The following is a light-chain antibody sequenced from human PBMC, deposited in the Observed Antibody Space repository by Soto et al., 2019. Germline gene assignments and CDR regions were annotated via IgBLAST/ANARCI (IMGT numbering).Light chain of an antibody. CDR1: QSISGY. V-gene: IGKV3-11*01. CDR2: DAS. J-gene: IGKJ5*01. Sequence: EIVLTQSPVTLSLSPGERATLSCRASQSISGYLAWYQQKPGQAPSLLIYDASYRATGVPARFSGSGSGTDFTLTISSLEPEDFAVYYCQQRNDWRRGTFGQGTRLEIK. CDR3: QQRNDWRRGT.